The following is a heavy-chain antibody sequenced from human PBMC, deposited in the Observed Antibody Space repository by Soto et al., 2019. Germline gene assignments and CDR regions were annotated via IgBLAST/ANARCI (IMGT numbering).Heavy chain of an antibody. CDR3: AGRYLIAVAGEYYFDY. Sequence: EVQLVESGGGLVQPGGSLRLSCAASGFTVSSNYRSWVRQAPGKGLEWVSVIYSGGSTYYADSVKGRFTISRDNSKNTLYLQMNSLRAEDTAVYYCAGRYLIAVAGEYYFDYWGQGTLVTVSS. V-gene: IGHV3-66*01. D-gene: IGHD6-19*01. CDR2: IYSGGST. J-gene: IGHJ4*02. CDR1: GFTVSSNY.